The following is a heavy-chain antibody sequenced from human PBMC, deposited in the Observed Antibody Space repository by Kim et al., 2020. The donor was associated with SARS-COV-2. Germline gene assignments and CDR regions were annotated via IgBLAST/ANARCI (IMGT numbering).Heavy chain of an antibody. J-gene: IGHJ4*02. Sequence: SETLSLTCTVSGGSISSYYWSWIRQPPGKGLEWIGYIYYSGRTNYNPSLKSRVTISVDTSKNQFSLKLSSVTAADTAVYYCARGGYSYGYSDFDYWGQGTLVTVSS. V-gene: IGHV4-59*01. CDR3: ARGGYSYGYSDFDY. D-gene: IGHD5-18*01. CDR2: IYYSGRT. CDR1: GGSISSYY.